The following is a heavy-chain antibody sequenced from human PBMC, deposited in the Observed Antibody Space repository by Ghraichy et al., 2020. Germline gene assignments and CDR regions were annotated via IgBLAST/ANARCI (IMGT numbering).Heavy chain of an antibody. Sequence: SQTLSLTCAVYGGSFSGYYWSWIRQPPGKGLEWIGEINHSGSTNYNPSLKSRVTISVDTSKNQFSLKLSSVTAADTAVYYCARGKVDPNFPVEMATISFDYWGQGTLVTVSS. CDR3: ARGKVDPNFPVEMATISFDY. D-gene: IGHD5-24*01. J-gene: IGHJ4*02. CDR1: GGSFSGYY. CDR2: INHSGST. V-gene: IGHV4-34*01.